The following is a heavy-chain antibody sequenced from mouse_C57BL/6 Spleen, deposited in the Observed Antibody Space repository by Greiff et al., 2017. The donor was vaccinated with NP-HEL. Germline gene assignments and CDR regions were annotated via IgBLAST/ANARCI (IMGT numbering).Heavy chain of an antibody. V-gene: IGHV1-85*01. CDR2: IYPRDGST. J-gene: IGHJ3*01. CDR3: ARRVDSNYSAWFAD. D-gene: IGHD2-5*01. Sequence: VKLMESGPELVKPGASVKLSCKASGYTFTSYDINWVKQRPGQGLEWIGWIYPRDGSTKYNEKFKGKATLTVDTSSSTAYMELHSLTSEDSAVYFGARRVDSNYSAWFADWGQGTLVTVSA. CDR1: GYTFTSYD.